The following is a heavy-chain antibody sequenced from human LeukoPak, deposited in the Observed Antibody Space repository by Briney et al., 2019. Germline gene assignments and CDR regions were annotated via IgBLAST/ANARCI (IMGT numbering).Heavy chain of an antibody. J-gene: IGHJ4*02. D-gene: IGHD6-13*01. V-gene: IGHV4-39*07. CDR3: ARRAAAGKHFDY. CDR2: IYYSGST. Sequence: SETLSLTCTVSDGSISSSSYYWGWLRQPPGKGLEWIGSIYYSGSTYYNPSLKSRVTISVDTSKNQFSLKLSSVTAADTAVYYCARRAAAGKHFDYWGQGTLVTVSS. CDR1: DGSISSSSYY.